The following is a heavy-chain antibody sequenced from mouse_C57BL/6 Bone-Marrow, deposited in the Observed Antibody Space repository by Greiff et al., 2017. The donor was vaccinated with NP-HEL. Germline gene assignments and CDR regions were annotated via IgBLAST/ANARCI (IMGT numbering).Heavy chain of an antibody. J-gene: IGHJ2*01. CDR1: GYTFTNYW. V-gene: IGHV1-53*01. Sequence: QVQLQQSGTELVKPGASVKLSCKASGYTFTNYWMYWVKQRPGQGLEWIGNINPSYGGTNYNEKFKNKATLTVDKSSSTAYMQLSSLTSEDSAVYYCSRDAGYAFDDWGQGTTVTVAS. D-gene: IGHD3-2*02. CDR2: INPSYGGT. CDR3: SRDAGYAFDD.